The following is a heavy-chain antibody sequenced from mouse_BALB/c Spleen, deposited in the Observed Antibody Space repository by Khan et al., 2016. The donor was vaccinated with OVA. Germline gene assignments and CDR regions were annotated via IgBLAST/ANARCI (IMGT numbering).Heavy chain of an antibody. D-gene: IGHD1-1*01. CDR3: VNHGSSSEWFTY. J-gene: IGHJ3*01. V-gene: IGHV1-7*01. Sequence: QVQLQESGAELAKPGASVKMSCKASGYIFTSYWMHWVKQRPGQGLEWIGYINPATDYTEYNQKFKNKATLTADKSSSTAYMQLSSLTSEDSAVYYCVNHGSSSEWFTYWGQGTSVTVSA. CDR2: INPATDYT. CDR1: GYIFTSYW.